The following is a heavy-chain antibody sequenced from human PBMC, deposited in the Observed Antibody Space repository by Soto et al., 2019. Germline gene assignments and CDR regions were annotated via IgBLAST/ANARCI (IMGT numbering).Heavy chain of an antibody. J-gene: IGHJ6*02. Sequence: SETLSLTCTVSGGSISSGGYYWSWIRQHPGKGLEWIGYIYYSGSTYYNPSLKSRVTISVDTSKNQFSLKLSSVTAADTAVYYCARADLRYFDWLFRGMDGWGQGTTVTVSS. V-gene: IGHV4-31*03. D-gene: IGHD3-9*01. CDR1: GGSISSGGYY. CDR3: ARADLRYFDWLFRGMDG. CDR2: IYYSGST.